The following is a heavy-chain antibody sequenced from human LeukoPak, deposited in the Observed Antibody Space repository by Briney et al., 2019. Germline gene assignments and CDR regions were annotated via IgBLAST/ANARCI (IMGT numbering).Heavy chain of an antibody. V-gene: IGHV3-7*05. CDR3: ARILRLHTPRASDI. Sequence: GGSLRVSCAASGFTFSSYWMSWVRQAPGKGLEWVANIEEHGSQKYYVDSVKGRFTISRDNAQNSLFLQMNSLRAEDTALYYCARILRLHTPRASDIWGQGTMVTVSS. CDR1: GFTFSSYW. CDR2: IEEHGSQK. D-gene: IGHD5-24*01. J-gene: IGHJ3*02.